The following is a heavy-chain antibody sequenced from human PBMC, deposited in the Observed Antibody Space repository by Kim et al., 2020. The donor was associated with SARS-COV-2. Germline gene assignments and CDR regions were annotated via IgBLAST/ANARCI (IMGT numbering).Heavy chain of an antibody. V-gene: IGHV3-11*01. CDR3: ARDWYLDY. J-gene: IGHJ4*02. CDR2: GTTI. Sequence: GTTIYYADSGKGRFTISRDNAKNSLYLQINSLRAEDTAEYYCARDWYLDYWGQGTLVTVSS.